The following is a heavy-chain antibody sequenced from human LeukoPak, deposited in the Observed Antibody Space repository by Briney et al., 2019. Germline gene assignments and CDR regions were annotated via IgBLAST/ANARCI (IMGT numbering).Heavy chain of an antibody. CDR3: ARIPRTGDPHPYYFDY. CDR2: IYYSGST. D-gene: IGHD1-14*01. Sequence: PSETLSLTCTVSGGSISSYYWSWIRQPPGKGLEWIGYIYYSGSTNYNPSLKSRVTISIDTSKNQFSMKLSSVTAADTAMYYCARIPRTGDPHPYYFDYWGQGTLVTVSS. V-gene: IGHV4-59*12. J-gene: IGHJ4*02. CDR1: GGSISSYY.